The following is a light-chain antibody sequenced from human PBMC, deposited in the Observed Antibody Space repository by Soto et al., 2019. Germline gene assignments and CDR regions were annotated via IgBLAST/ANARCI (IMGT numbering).Light chain of an antibody. J-gene: IGLJ3*02. CDR2: EVS. Sequence: HSALTQPDSVSGSPGQSITISCTGTSSDVGGYNCVSWYQQHPGKAPRLIIYEVSSRPSGVSYRFSGSKSVNTASLTISGLQAEDEAEYYCSSYTLRNTLVLFGGGTKVTVL. V-gene: IGLV2-14*01. CDR1: SSDVGGYNC. CDR3: SSYTLRNTLVL.